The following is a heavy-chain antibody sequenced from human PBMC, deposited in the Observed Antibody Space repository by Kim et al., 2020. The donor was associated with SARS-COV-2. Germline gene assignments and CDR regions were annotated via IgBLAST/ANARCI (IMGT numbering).Heavy chain of an antibody. Sequence: SETLSLTCAVYGGSFSGYYWSWIRQPPGKGLEWIGEINHSGSTNYNPSLKSRVTISVDTSKNQFSLKLSSVTAADTAVYYCARGIHGYSSGWDLGWFDP. CDR3: ARGIHGYSSGWDLGWFDP. J-gene: IGHJ5*02. D-gene: IGHD6-19*01. CDR1: GGSFSGYY. CDR2: INHSGST. V-gene: IGHV4-34*01.